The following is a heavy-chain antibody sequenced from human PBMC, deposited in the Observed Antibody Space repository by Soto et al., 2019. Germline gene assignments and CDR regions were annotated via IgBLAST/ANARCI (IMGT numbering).Heavy chain of an antibody. CDR2: IYYSGST. CDR1: GGSVSSGSYY. V-gene: IGHV4-61*01. Sequence: SETLSLTCTVSGGSVSSGSYYWSWIRQPPGKGLEWIGYIYYSGSTNYNPSLKSRVTISVDTSKNQFSLKLSSVTAADTAVYYCAKSGVDSNSWYNWFDPWGQGTLVTVSS. D-gene: IGHD6-13*01. CDR3: AKSGVDSNSWYNWFDP. J-gene: IGHJ5*02.